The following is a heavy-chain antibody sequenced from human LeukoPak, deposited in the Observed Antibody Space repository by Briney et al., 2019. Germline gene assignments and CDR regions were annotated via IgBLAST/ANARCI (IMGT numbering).Heavy chain of an antibody. V-gene: IGHV1-24*01. J-gene: IGHJ4*02. D-gene: IGHD3-22*01. Sequence: ASVKVSCKVSGYTLTELSMHWVRQAPGKGLEWMGGFDPEDGETIYAQKFQGRVTMTEDTSTDTAYMELSSLRSEDTAVYYCATRPTRSPIFLSSGYYQMDYWGQGTLVTVSS. CDR2: FDPEDGET. CDR1: GYTLTELS. CDR3: ATRPTRSPIFLSSGYYQMDY.